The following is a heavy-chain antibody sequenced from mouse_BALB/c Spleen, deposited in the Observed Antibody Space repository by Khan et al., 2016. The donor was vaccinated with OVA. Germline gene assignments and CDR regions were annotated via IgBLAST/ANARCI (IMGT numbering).Heavy chain of an antibody. Sequence: EVQGVESGGDLVKPGGSLKLSCAASGFTFSTYGMSWVRQTPDKRLEWVATVSTGGSYTYYPDSVKGRFTISRDNAKNTLYLQMSGLKSEDTAIFYCTRLAYYYDSEGFAYWGQGTLVTVSA. J-gene: IGHJ3*01. CDR2: VSTGGSYT. CDR1: GFTFSTYG. CDR3: TRLAYYYDSEGFAY. V-gene: IGHV5-6*01. D-gene: IGHD1-1*01.